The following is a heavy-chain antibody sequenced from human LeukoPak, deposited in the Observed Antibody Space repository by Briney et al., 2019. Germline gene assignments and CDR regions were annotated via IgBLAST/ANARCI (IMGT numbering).Heavy chain of an antibody. J-gene: IGHJ5*02. CDR1: GYTFTGQY. V-gene: IGHV1-2*02. D-gene: IGHD3-3*01. CDR2: IKPNSGGT. Sequence: ASVKVSCKASGYTFTGQYMHWVRQAPGQGLDWMGWIKPNSGGTNYAQKFQGRVTMTRDTSINTAYMELSRLRSDDTAVYYCARAREGYYDFFSDPWGQGTLVTVSS. CDR3: ARAREGYYDFFSDP.